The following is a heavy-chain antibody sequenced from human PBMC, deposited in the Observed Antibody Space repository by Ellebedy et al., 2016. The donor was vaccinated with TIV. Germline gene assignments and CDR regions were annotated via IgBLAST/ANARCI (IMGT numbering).Heavy chain of an antibody. CDR2: IDYDGINK. J-gene: IGHJ4*02. Sequence: GGSLRLXCEASGFTFSTYWMHWVRQAPGKGLVWVGRIDYDGINKYYADSVKGRFTVSRDNAKNTLYLEMNSLRAEDTAVYFCARDAGAAGTGDYWGQGTLVSVS. D-gene: IGHD3-10*01. CDR1: GFTFSTYW. CDR3: ARDAGAAGTGDY. V-gene: IGHV3-74*01.